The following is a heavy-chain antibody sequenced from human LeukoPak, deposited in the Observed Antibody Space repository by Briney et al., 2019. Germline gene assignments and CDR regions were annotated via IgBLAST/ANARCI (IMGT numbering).Heavy chain of an antibody. CDR3: ARDRFRAAAEDDWFDP. Sequence: ETLSLTCTVSGGSISSSSYYWGWIRQPPGKGLEWVSSISSSSSYIYYADSVKGRFATSRDNAKNSLYLQMNSLRAEDTAVYYCARDRFRAAAEDDWFDPWGQGTLVTVSS. CDR2: ISSSSSYI. D-gene: IGHD6-13*01. J-gene: IGHJ5*02. CDR1: GGSISSSS. V-gene: IGHV3-21*01.